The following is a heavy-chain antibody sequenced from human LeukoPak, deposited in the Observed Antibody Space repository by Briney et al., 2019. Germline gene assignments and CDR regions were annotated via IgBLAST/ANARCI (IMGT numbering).Heavy chain of an antibody. CDR1: GFTFSSYS. J-gene: IGHJ6*02. Sequence: GGSLRLSCAASGFTFSSYSMNWVRQAPGKGLEWVSSISSSSSYIYYADSVKGRFTISRDNAMNSLYLQMNSLRAEDTAVYYCARDNFWSGYAPPYYYGMDVWGQGTTVTVSS. V-gene: IGHV3-21*01. D-gene: IGHD3-3*01. CDR2: ISSSSSYI. CDR3: ARDNFWSGYAPPYYYGMDV.